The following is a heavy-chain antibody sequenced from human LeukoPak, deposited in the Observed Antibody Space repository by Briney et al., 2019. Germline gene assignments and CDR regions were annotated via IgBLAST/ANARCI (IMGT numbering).Heavy chain of an antibody. CDR2: ISSSSSTI. V-gene: IGHV3-48*02. CDR1: GFTFRSYS. J-gene: IGHJ3*02. Sequence: GGSLRLSCAASGFTFRSYSMNWVRQAPGKGLEWVSYISSSSSTIYYADSVKGRFTISRDNAKNSLYLQMNSLRDEDTAVYYCAREPPMVVTATLGDAFDIWGQGTMVTVSS. CDR3: AREPPMVVTATLGDAFDI. D-gene: IGHD2-21*02.